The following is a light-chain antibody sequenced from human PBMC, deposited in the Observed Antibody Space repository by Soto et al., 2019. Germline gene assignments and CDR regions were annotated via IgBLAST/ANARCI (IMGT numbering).Light chain of an antibody. J-gene: IGKJ5*01. CDR1: QNINNY. CDR2: DAS. Sequence: DIPMTQYPSSLSASVGDRVTITCQASQNINNYLNWYQQKPGRAPKLLIYDASNLEAGVPSRFRGSGSGTDFTFTSSRLQPEDIATYYCQQYENLPTFGQGTRLEIK. CDR3: QQYENLPT. V-gene: IGKV1-33*01.